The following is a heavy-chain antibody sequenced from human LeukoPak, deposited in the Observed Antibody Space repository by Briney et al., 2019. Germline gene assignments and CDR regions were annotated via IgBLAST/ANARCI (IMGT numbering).Heavy chain of an antibody. Sequence: GVPLRLSCAASGFTFNDCYKSWIRQAPGKALEWVSYICGSGSTIYCADSVKGRFTISRDNDKNSLYLQMHSLRDEDTAVYYWARVGGDELWCGEEPGYFDYWGQGTLVTVSS. J-gene: IGHJ4*02. V-gene: IGHV3-11*01. CDR3: ARVGGDELWCGEEPGYFDY. CDR2: ICGSGSTI. D-gene: IGHD3-10*01. CDR1: GFTFNDCY.